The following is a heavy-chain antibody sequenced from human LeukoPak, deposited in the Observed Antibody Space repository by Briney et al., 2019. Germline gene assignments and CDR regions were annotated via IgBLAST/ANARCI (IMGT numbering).Heavy chain of an antibody. D-gene: IGHD1-26*01. CDR3: ARGPQYSGRIDY. CDR2: IPYDGSNE. Sequence: GGSLRLSCAASGFTFSSYTMHWVRQAPGKGLEWVAVIPYDGSNEYYEDSVKGRFTTSRDSSRTTLYLQMISLRAEDTAVYYCARGPQYSGRIDYWGQGTLVTVSS. CDR1: GFTFSSYT. J-gene: IGHJ4*02. V-gene: IGHV3-30-3*01.